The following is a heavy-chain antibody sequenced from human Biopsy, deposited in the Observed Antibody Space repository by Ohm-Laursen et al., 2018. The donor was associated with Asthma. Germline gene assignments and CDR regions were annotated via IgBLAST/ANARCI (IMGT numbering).Heavy chain of an antibody. CDR2: QDHEEGGT. J-gene: IGHJ4*02. CDR1: GYTLTDLS. V-gene: IGHV1-24*01. D-gene: IGHD4-17*01. Sequence: GPSDSPSRKLSGYTLTDLSMHWVRQAPGQWLEWMGGQDHEEGGTVNARRFQGRVTMTEDTSTDTAYMELSSLSSDDTAVYYCASDFPKDYVRYNFQFWGQGTLVTVSS. CDR3: ASDFPKDYVRYNFQF.